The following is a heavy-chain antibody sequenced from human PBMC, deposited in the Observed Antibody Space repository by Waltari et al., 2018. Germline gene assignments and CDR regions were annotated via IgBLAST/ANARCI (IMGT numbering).Heavy chain of an antibody. CDR2: IMTDGSEE. V-gene: IGHV3-7*01. CDR3: ARDQWFAFDI. D-gene: IGHD3-22*01. J-gene: IGHJ3*02. CDR1: GSPLTRHW. Sequence: EVQLVESGGGLVQPGRSLRLSCAASGSPLTRHWMSWVRQAPGKGAEWVANIMTDGSEEYYVDSVRGRFTISRDNAKNSLYLQMNSLRPEDTAVYYCARDQWFAFDIWGHGTMVTVSS.